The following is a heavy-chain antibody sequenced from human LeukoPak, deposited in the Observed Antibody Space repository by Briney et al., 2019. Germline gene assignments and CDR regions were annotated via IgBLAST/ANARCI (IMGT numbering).Heavy chain of an antibody. D-gene: IGHD3-22*01. J-gene: IGHJ4*02. CDR3: ARAPANYYDSSGYYYGDY. CDR1: GYTFTSYG. Sequence: ASVKVSCKASGYTFTSYGISWVRQAPGQGLEWMGWISAYNGNTNYAQKLQGRVTMTTDTSTSTAYMELRSLRSDDTAVYYCARAPANYYDSSGYYYGDYWGQGTLVTVSS. CDR2: ISAYNGNT. V-gene: IGHV1-18*01.